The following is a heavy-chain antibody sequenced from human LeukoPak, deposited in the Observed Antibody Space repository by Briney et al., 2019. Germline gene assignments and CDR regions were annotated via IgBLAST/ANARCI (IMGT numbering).Heavy chain of an antibody. J-gene: IGHJ4*02. D-gene: IGHD3-22*01. CDR2: INHSGST. Sequence: SETLSLTCAVYGGSFSGYYWSWIRQPPGKGLEWIGEINHSGSTNYNPSLKSRVTISVDTSMNQFSLKLSSVTAADTAVYYCARLRKNYYDSSGVQRDYWGQGTLVTVSS. CDR3: ARLRKNYYDSSGVQRDY. CDR1: GGSFSGYY. V-gene: IGHV4-34*01.